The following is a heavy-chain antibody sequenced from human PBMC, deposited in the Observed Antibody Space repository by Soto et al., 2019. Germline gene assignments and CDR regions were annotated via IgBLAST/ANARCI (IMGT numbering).Heavy chain of an antibody. V-gene: IGHV3-7*01. CDR2: IKQDGSDK. J-gene: IGHJ6*02. Sequence: PGGSLRLSCVVSGIRFTDYWMSWVRQAPGKGLEWVANIKQDGSDKYYADYVKGRFTVSRDNAKVSVYLQMHSLTVEDTAVYYCASHARGGHDYTTGFFYYMDVWGQGTTVTVSS. CDR3: ASHARGGHDYTTGFFYYMDV. D-gene: IGHD5-12*01. CDR1: GIRFTDYW.